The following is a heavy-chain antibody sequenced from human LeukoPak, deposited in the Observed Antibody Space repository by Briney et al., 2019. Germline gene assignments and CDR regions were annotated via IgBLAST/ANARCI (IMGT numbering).Heavy chain of an antibody. CDR3: ASLYSSVDY. CDR2: IWYDGSNK. D-gene: IGHD3-16*01. CDR1: GFTFSSYA. J-gene: IGHJ4*02. Sequence: GGSLRLSCAASGFTFSSYAMSWVRQAPGKGLEWVAVIWYDGSNKYYADSVKGRFTISRDNSKNTLYLQMNSLRAEDTAVYYCASLYSSVDYWGQGTLVTVSS. V-gene: IGHV3-33*08.